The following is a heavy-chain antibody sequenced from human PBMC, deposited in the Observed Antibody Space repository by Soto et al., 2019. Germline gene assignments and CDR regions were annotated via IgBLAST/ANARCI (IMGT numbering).Heavy chain of an antibody. CDR3: ARHDYYHRTFDI. D-gene: IGHD3-9*01. CDR1: GGSVGTGAYY. V-gene: IGHV4-61*08. CDR2: TLYSGSP. J-gene: IGHJ3*02. Sequence: SETLSLSCRLSGGSVGTGAYYWSWIRQPPGKGLEWIGYTLYSGSPNYNPSLQSLQSRVTISVDTSRNQFPLRLTSVTAADTALCYCARHDYYHRTFDIWGQGTLVTVSS.